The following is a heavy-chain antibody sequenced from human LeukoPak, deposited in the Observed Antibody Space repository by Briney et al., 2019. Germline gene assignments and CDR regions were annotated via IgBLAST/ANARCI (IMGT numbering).Heavy chain of an antibody. Sequence: PGGSLRPSCAASGFAFSSYAMSWVRQAPGKGLEWVSAISGSGGSTYYADSVKGRFTISRDNSKNTLYLQMNSLRAEDTAVYYCARSDDYGPDYWGQGTLVTVSS. CDR2: ISGSGGST. CDR3: ARSDDYGPDY. CDR1: GFAFSSYA. J-gene: IGHJ4*02. V-gene: IGHV3-23*01. D-gene: IGHD4-17*01.